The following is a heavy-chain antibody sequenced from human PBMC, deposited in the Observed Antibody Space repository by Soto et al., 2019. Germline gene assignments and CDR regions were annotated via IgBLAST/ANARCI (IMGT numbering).Heavy chain of an antibody. D-gene: IGHD6-19*01. V-gene: IGHV1-69*06. CDR2: IIPMFGSP. CDR3: ARGIRQSSGWDLDN. Sequence: QVQLDQSGAEVKKPGSSVKVSCKASGGSFSSDAISWVRQAPGQGLEWMGGIIPMFGSPNYAPKFQGRVTLTADKSTSTLYMELSSLRSDDTAVYYCARGIRQSSGWDLDNWGQGTQVTVSS. J-gene: IGHJ4*02. CDR1: GGSFSSDA.